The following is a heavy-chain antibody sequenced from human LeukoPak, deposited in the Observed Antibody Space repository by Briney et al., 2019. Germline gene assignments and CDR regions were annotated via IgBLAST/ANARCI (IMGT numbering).Heavy chain of an antibody. Sequence: TSETLSLTCTVSGGSISSYYWSWIRQPAGKGLEWIGRIYTSGSTNYNPSLKSRVTMSVDTSKNQFSLSLTSVTAADTAVYYCARVEVIGSTRYFDYWGQGAMVSVSS. CDR1: GGSISSYY. CDR3: ARVEVIGSTRYFDY. CDR2: IYTSGST. J-gene: IGHJ4*02. D-gene: IGHD3-16*02. V-gene: IGHV4-4*07.